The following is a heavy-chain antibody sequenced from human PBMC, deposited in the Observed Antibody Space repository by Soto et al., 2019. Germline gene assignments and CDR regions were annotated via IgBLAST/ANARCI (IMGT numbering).Heavy chain of an antibody. V-gene: IGHV1-8*01. CDR3: ARKWGRTGTPGYYYGMDV. J-gene: IGHJ6*02. Sequence: GASVKVSCKASGYTFTSYDINWVRQATGQGLEWMGWMNPNSGNTGYAQKFQGTVTMTRNTSISTAYMELSSLRSEDTAVYYCARKWGRTGTPGYYYGMDVWGQGTTVTVSS. CDR1: GYTFTSYD. D-gene: IGHD1-7*01. CDR2: MNPNSGNT.